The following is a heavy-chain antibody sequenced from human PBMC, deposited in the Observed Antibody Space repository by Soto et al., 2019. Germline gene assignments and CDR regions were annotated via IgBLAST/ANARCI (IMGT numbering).Heavy chain of an antibody. CDR3: ARDRRFYDSSGYYYGYFDY. CDR2: IYYSGST. V-gene: IGHV4-59*01. J-gene: IGHJ4*02. Sequence: QVQLQESGPGLVKPSETLSLTCTVSGGSISSYYWSWIRQPPGKGLEWIGYIYYSGSTNYNPSLKSRVTISVDTSKNQFSLKLSSVAAADTAVYYCARDRRFYDSSGYYYGYFDYWGQGTLVTVSS. D-gene: IGHD3-22*01. CDR1: GGSISSYY.